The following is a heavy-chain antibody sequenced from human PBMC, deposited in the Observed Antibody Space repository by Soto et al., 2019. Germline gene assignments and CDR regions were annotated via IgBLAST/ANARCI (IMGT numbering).Heavy chain of an antibody. J-gene: IGHJ6*02. V-gene: IGHV1-69*06. CDR3: ALPGIAAAGSENYYYYYGMDV. CDR1: GGTFSSYA. Sequence: ASVKVSCKASGGTFSSYAISWVRQAPGQGLEWMGGIIPIFGTANYAQKFQGRVTITADKSTSTAYMGLSSLRSEDTAVYYCALPGIAAAGSENYYYYYGMDVWGQGTTVTVSS. D-gene: IGHD6-13*01. CDR2: IIPIFGTA.